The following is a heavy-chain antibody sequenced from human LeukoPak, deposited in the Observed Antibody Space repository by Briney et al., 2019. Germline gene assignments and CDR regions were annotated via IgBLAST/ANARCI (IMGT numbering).Heavy chain of an antibody. D-gene: IGHD3-9*01. V-gene: IGHV1-18*01. CDR1: GYTFTTYV. CDR2: ISVYNGNT. J-gene: IGHJ4*02. Sequence: WSSVNVSYKASGYTFTTYVIIWVRQAAGQGRTWLGRISVYNGNTNYAQTLQGRVTMTTDTSTSTAYMELRCVSSADTAVYYCARMILLLGDVLTVTQRGFDYWGQGTLVTVSS. CDR3: ARMILLLGDVLTVTQRGFDY.